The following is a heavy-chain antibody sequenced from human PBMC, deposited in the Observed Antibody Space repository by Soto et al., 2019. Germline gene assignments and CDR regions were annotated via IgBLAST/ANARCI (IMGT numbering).Heavy chain of an antibody. Sequence: GGSLRLSCAASGFTFSSYGMHWVRQAPGKGLEWVAVISYDGSNKYYADSVKGRFTISRDNSKNTLYLQMNSLRVEDTVVYYCAKGSMVDCDYWGQGTLVTVSS. CDR3: AKGSMVDCDY. CDR2: ISYDGSNK. D-gene: IGHD2-15*01. J-gene: IGHJ4*02. V-gene: IGHV3-30*18. CDR1: GFTFSSYG.